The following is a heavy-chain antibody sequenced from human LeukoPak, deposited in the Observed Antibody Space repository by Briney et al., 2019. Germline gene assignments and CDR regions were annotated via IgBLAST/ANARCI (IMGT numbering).Heavy chain of an antibody. V-gene: IGHV4-39*07. CDR1: GGSVSSTHY. CDR2: IYYGGST. D-gene: IGHD3-22*01. CDR3: AKSTYYYDTFVNAFDL. Sequence: SETLSLTCPVSGGSVSSTHYWGWLRQPPGKGLEWIGSIYYGGSTYYNASLRSRVTTSVDTSKNQFSLKLSSVTAADTAVYYCAKSTYYYDTFVNAFDLWGQGTVVTVSS. J-gene: IGHJ3*01.